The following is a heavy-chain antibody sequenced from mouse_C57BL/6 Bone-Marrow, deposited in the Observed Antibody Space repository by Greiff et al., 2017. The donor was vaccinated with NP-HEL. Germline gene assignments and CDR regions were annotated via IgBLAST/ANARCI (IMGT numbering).Heavy chain of an antibody. J-gene: IGHJ3*01. Sequence: EVQLVESGPVLVKPGASVKMSCKASGYTFTDYYMNWVKQSHGKSLEWIGVINPYNGGTSYNQKFKGKATLTVDKSSSTAYMELNSQTSEDSAVYYCARVNDGYYVGFAYWGQGTLVTVSA. CDR1: GYTFTDYY. CDR2: INPYNGGT. CDR3: ARVNDGYYVGFAY. V-gene: IGHV1-19*01. D-gene: IGHD2-3*01.